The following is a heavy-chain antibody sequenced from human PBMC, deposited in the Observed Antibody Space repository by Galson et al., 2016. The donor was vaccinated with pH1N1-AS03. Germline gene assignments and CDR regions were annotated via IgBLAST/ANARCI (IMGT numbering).Heavy chain of an antibody. J-gene: IGHJ4*02. Sequence: SLRLSCAASGFIFTDYSMNWFRQAPGKGLEWVSHISSRSSGKYYADSVTGRFTVSRDDAENSLYLQMNSLRAEDTAVYYCARTPYQPLLPGDYWGQGTLVTVSS. CDR1: GFIFTDYS. V-gene: IGHV3-48*01. CDR2: ISSRSSGK. CDR3: ARTPYQPLLPGDY. D-gene: IGHD2-2*01.